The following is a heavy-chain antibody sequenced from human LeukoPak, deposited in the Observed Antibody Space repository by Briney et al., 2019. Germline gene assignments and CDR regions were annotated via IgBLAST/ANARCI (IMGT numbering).Heavy chain of an antibody. D-gene: IGHD6-6*01. CDR3: ARYEWEAAQRFDY. CDR2: IKHSGST. CDR1: GGSFSGYY. V-gene: IGHV4-34*01. Sequence: PSETLSLTCAVYGGSFSGYYRSWIRQPPGKGLEWSGEIKHSGSTNYNPSLKSRVTISVDTSKNQFSLKLSSVTAADTAVYYCARYEWEAAQRFDYCGQGTLVTVSS. J-gene: IGHJ4*02.